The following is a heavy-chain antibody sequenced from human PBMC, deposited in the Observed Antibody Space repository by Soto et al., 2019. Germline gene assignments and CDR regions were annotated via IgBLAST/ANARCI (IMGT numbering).Heavy chain of an antibody. D-gene: IGHD4-17*01. J-gene: IGHJ5*02. CDR2: IIPIFGTA. V-gene: IGHV1-69*13. Sequence: SVKVSCKASGGTFSSYAISWVRQAPGQGLEWMGGIIPIFGTANYAQKFQGRVTITADESTSTAYMELSSLRSEDTAVYYCASSQVYYGDYPGRFDPWGEGTLVTVSS. CDR3: ASSQVYYGDYPGRFDP. CDR1: GGTFSSYA.